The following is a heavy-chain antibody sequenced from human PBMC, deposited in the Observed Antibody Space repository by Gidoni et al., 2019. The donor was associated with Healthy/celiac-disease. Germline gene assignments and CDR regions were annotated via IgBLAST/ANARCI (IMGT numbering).Heavy chain of an antibody. V-gene: IGHV3-21*01. CDR3: ARDDIGYSSGWYNVEGAFDI. D-gene: IGHD6-19*01. CDR1: GFTFSSYS. Sequence: EVQLVESGGGLVKPGGSLRLSCAASGFTFSSYSMNWVRQAPGKGLEWVSSISSSSSDIDYADSVKGRFTISRDNAKNSLYLQMNSLRAEDTAVYYCARDDIGYSSGWYNVEGAFDIWGQGTMVTVSS. J-gene: IGHJ3*02. CDR2: ISSSSSDI.